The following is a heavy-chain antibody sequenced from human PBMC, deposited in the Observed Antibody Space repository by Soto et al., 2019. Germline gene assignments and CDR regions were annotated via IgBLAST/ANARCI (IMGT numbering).Heavy chain of an antibody. Sequence: EVQLVESGGGLVQPGGSLRLSCAASGLTFSSYWMHWVRQAPGKGLVWVSRIKSDGSSTSYADSVKGRFTISRDNAKNTPYSQMNSLRAEATAVSDCALSHTGTTDYWGQGTLVTVSS. CDR3: ALSHTGTTDY. V-gene: IGHV3-74*01. J-gene: IGHJ4*02. CDR1: GLTFSSYW. D-gene: IGHD4-17*01. CDR2: IKSDGSST.